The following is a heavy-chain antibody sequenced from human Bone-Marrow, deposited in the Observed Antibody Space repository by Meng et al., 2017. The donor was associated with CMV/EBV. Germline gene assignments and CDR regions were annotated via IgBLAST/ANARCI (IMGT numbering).Heavy chain of an antibody. Sequence: GESLKISCAASGFSFSSYLMTWVRQAPGKGLEWVSLIYSGGGNIQYADSVKGRFTISRDNSQNTLYLQMDSLRVEDTAVYYCAKDDFTDIIEAAKYWGQGTLVTVSS. V-gene: IGHV3-23*03. D-gene: IGHD6-13*01. CDR2: IYSGGGNI. CDR1: GFSFSSYL. J-gene: IGHJ4*02. CDR3: AKDDFTDIIEAAKY.